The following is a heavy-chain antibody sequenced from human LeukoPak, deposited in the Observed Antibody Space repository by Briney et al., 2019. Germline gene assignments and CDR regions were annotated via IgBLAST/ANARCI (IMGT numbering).Heavy chain of an antibody. V-gene: IGHV3-33*01. Sequence: GGSLRLSCAASGFTFSSYGMHWVRQAPGKGLEWVAVIWYDGSNKYYADSVKGRFTISRDNSKNTLYLQMNSLRAEDTAVYYCAREGGMTTVTTLGYGMDVWGQGTTVTVSS. J-gene: IGHJ6*02. CDR2: IWYDGSNK. CDR3: AREGGMTTVTTLGYGMDV. CDR1: GFTFSSYG. D-gene: IGHD4-17*01.